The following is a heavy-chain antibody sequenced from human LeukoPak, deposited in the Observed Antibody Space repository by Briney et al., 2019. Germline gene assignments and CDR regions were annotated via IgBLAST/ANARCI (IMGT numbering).Heavy chain of an antibody. CDR1: GFTFSSYA. Sequence: GGSLRLSCAASGFTFSSYAMHWVRQAPGKGLEWVAVISYDGSNKYYADSVKGRFTISRDNSENTLYLQMNSLRAEDTAVYYCAREYYDFWSGYYYFDYWGQGTLVTVSS. D-gene: IGHD3-3*01. CDR2: ISYDGSNK. V-gene: IGHV3-30-3*01. J-gene: IGHJ4*02. CDR3: AREYYDFWSGYYYFDY.